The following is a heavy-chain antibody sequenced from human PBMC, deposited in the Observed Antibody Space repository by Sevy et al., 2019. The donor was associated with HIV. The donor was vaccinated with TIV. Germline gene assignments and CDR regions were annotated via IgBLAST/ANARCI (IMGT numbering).Heavy chain of an antibody. D-gene: IGHD6-25*01. CDR1: GFRFNYHN. J-gene: IGHJ4*02. CDR2: ISNSGSTT. CDR3: AREGNRERQTIPLDS. V-gene: IGHV3-48*02. Sequence: GSLRLSCAASGFRFNYHNMNWVRQAPGKGLEWISYISNSGSTTYLADSVRGRFIISRDNAKNSLFLEMDNLTDEDTAVYYCAREGNRERQTIPLDSWGRGIQVTVSS.